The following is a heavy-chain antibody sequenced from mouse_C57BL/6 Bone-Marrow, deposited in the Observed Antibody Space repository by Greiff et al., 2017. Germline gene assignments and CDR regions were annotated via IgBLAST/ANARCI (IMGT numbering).Heavy chain of an antibody. CDR3: ARNRYYYGSHWFAY. J-gene: IGHJ3*01. CDR2: IYPRSGNT. V-gene: IGHV1-81*01. D-gene: IGHD1-1*01. Sequence: QVQLKQSGAELARPGASVKLSCKASGYTFTSYGISWVKQRTGQGLEWIGEIYPRSGNTYYNEKFKGKATLTADKSSSTAYMELRSLTSEDSAVYFCARNRYYYGSHWFAYWGQGTLVTVSA. CDR1: GYTFTSYG.